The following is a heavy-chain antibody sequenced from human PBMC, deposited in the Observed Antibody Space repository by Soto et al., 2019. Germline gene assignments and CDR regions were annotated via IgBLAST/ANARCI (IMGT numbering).Heavy chain of an antibody. J-gene: IGHJ4*02. CDR3: ARVTALGYCSGGSCYSPDY. Sequence: QVQLQESGPGLVKPSQTLSLTCTVSGGSISSGGYYWSWIRQHPGKGLEWIGYIYYSGSTYYNPFLRTRVTISVDTSKNQLSLMLVSVTAADTAVYCCARVTALGYCSGGSCYSPDYWGQGTLVTVCS. CDR1: GGSISSGGYY. CDR2: IYYSGST. V-gene: IGHV4-31*03. D-gene: IGHD2-15*01.